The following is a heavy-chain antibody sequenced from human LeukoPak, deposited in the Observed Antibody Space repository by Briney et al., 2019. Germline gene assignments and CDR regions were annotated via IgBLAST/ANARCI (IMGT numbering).Heavy chain of an antibody. CDR2: IRNKASSYTA. D-gene: IGHD4-23*01. J-gene: IGHJ4*02. CDR1: GFTSDDHY. CDR3: ARDRYGGVDY. V-gene: IGHV3-72*01. Sequence: GGSLRLSCAASGFTSDDHYMGWVRQAPGKGLAWVGLIRNKASSYTAECAASVKGRFTISRDDSKNLVYLQLNSLKTEDTAVYYCARDRYGGVDYWGQGSLVTVSS.